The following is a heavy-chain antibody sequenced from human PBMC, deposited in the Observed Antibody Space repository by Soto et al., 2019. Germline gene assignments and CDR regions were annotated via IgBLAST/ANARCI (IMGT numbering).Heavy chain of an antibody. CDR3: ARYISGPPK. D-gene: IGHD6-19*01. V-gene: IGHV3-48*03. CDR1: GFTISGYQ. Sequence: GGSLRLSCAASGFTISGYQMNWVRQAPGKGLEWISYISSSAASIYYADSVRGRFTLSRDNAKNSVYLQMSSLRVEDTAVYYCARYISGPPKWGQGTLVTVSS. CDR2: ISSSAASI. J-gene: IGHJ4*02.